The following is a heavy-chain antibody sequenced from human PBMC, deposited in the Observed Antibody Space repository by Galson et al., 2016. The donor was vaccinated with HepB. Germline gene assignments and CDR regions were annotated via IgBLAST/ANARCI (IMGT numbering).Heavy chain of an antibody. D-gene: IGHD3-10*01. CDR1: GFTFSTYA. CDR2: ISSNGGST. J-gene: IGHJ3*01. Sequence: SLRLSCAASGFTFSTYAMHWVRQAPGKGLEYVSAISSNGGSTYYADSVKGRFTISRDNFKNTLYLQMGSLRPKDMAVYFCARGGSARSGPGAFDLWGQGTMVTVSS. CDR3: ARGGSARSGPGAFDL. V-gene: IGHV3-64*02.